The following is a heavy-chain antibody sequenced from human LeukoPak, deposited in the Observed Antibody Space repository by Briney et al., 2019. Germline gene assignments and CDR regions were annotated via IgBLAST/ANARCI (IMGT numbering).Heavy chain of an antibody. V-gene: IGHV1-69*01. Sequence: ASVKVSCKASGGTFSSYAISWVRQAPGQGLEWMGGIIPIFGTANYAQKFQGRVTITADESTSTAYMELSSLRSEDTAVYYCAIYSDYGGGYFDYWGQGTLVTVSS. J-gene: IGHJ4*02. D-gene: IGHD4-11*01. CDR1: GGTFSSYA. CDR2: IIPIFGTA. CDR3: AIYSDYGGGYFDY.